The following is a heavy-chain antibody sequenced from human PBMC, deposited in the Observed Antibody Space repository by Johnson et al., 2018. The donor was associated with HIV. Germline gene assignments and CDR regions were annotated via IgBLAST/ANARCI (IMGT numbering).Heavy chain of an antibody. Sequence: VQLVESGGDLIQPGGSLRLSCVASGFTVSGNYMNWVRQAPGKGLEWVSVIYSDGSTYYADSVQGRFTVSRDNSQNLLYLQLSSLRAEDTAVYYCARDAPNFFTSGVRDDAFDIWGPGTMVTVSP. CDR3: ARDAPNFFTSGVRDDAFDI. CDR1: GFTVSGNY. CDR2: IYSDGST. J-gene: IGHJ3*02. D-gene: IGHD5-12*01. V-gene: IGHV3-66*01.